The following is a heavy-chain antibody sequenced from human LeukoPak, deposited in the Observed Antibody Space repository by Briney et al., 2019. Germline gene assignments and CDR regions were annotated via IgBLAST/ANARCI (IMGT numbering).Heavy chain of an antibody. CDR3: ARDPYYGDYVV. J-gene: IGHJ1*01. Sequence: PGGSLRLSCAASGFTFSSYEMNWVRQAPGKGLEWVSYISGSGSTIYYADSVKGRFTISRDNAKNSLYLQMNSLRAEDTAVYYFARDPYYGDYVVWGQGTLVTVSS. CDR1: GFTFSSYE. V-gene: IGHV3-48*03. D-gene: IGHD4-17*01. CDR2: ISGSGSTI.